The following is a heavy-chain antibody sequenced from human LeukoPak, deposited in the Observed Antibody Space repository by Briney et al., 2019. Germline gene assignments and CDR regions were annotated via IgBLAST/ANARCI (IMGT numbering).Heavy chain of an antibody. J-gene: IGHJ4*02. CDR2: ISGSTNYI. V-gene: IGHV3-21*01. CDR1: GFTFKSYT. D-gene: IGHD3-10*01. CDR3: ASSRSSSPYDKNLNY. Sequence: PGGSLRLSCTASGFTFKSYTMSWVREAPGKGLEWVASISGSTNYIYHAASVKGRFSISMDDAQSSVYLQMNSLKDEDTAVYYCASSRSSSPYDKNLNYWGQGTLVTVSS.